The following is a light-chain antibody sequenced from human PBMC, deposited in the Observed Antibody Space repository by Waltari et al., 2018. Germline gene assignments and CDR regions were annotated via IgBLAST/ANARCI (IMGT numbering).Light chain of an antibody. CDR2: RVS. J-gene: IGKJ1*01. V-gene: IGKV2-29*02. Sequence: DIVMTQTPLSLPVTPGKPASIYCRFSQSLLHSDGNTYLYWYLQKPGQPPRLLIYRVSNRFSGVPDRFTGSGSGTDFTLKISRVEAEDVGIYYCMHALHNPWTFGQGTKVEIK. CDR3: MHALHNPWT. CDR1: QSLLHSDGNTY.